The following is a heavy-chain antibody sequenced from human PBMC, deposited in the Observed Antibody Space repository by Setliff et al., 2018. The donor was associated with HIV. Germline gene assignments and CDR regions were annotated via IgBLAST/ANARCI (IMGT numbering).Heavy chain of an antibody. J-gene: IGHJ4*02. CDR3: ARDLGMAGDN. D-gene: IGHD3-16*01. CDR2: TMPISGTP. Sequence: GASVKVSCKASGGTFSSYAIYWVRQAPGQGLEWMGGTMPISGTPNYAQKFQGRVTITADESTNTAYMELSSLRSDDTAVYYCARDLGMAGDNWGQGTLVTVSS. V-gene: IGHV1-69*13. CDR1: GGTFSSYA.